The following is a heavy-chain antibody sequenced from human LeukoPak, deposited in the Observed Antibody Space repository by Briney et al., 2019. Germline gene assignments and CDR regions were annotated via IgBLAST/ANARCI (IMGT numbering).Heavy chain of an antibody. Sequence: ASVKVSCKASGYTLTGYYMHWVRRAPGQGLEWMGWIDPNSGGTNYAQKFQGRVTMTRDTSISTAYMELSRLRSDDTAVYYCARLRRTTVTTYYFDYWGQGTLVTVSS. CDR1: GYTLTGYY. J-gene: IGHJ4*02. CDR2: IDPNSGGT. CDR3: ARLRRTTVTTYYFDY. V-gene: IGHV1-2*02. D-gene: IGHD4-17*01.